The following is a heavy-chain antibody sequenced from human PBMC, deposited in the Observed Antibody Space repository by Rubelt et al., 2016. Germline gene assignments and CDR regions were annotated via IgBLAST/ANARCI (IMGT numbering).Heavy chain of an antibody. V-gene: IGHV4-31*03. CDR2: IYYSGST. D-gene: IGHD1-26*01. CDR3: ARGRMGFHYYYYGMDV. J-gene: IGHJ6*02. CDR1: GGSISSSSYY. Sequence: QLQLQESGPGLVKPSETLSLTCTVSGGSISSSSYYWSWIRQHPGKGLEWIGYIYYSGSTYYNPSLKSRVTISVDTSKNQFSLKLSSGTAADTAVYYCARGRMGFHYYYYGMDVWGQGTTVTVSS.